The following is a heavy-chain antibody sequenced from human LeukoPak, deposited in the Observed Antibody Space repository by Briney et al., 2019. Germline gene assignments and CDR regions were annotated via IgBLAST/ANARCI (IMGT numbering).Heavy chain of an antibody. CDR1: GFTFSSYS. D-gene: IGHD3-10*01. CDR3: ARTPDGADY. J-gene: IGHJ4*02. V-gene: IGHV3-21*01. Sequence: PGGSLRLSCAASGFTFSSYSMNWVRQAPGKGLEWVLSISSSSSYIYYADSVRGRFIISRDNAENSLYLQMNSLRVEDTAVYYCARTPDGADYWGQGTLVTVSS. CDR2: ISSSSSYI.